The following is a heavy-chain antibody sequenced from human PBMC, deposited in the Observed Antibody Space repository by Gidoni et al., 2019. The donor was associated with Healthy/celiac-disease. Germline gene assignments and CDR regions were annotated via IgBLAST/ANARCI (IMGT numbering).Heavy chain of an antibody. Sequence: EVQLVESGGGLVQPGGSLRLSCAASAFPFSSYAMHWGRQAPGKGLEYVSAISSNGGSTYYANSVKGRFTISRDNSKNTLYLQMGSLRAEDMAVYYCASGWELLGCLDYWGQGTLVTVSS. V-gene: IGHV3-64*01. J-gene: IGHJ4*02. CDR1: AFPFSSYA. CDR2: ISSNGGST. D-gene: IGHD1-26*01. CDR3: ASGWELLGCLDY.